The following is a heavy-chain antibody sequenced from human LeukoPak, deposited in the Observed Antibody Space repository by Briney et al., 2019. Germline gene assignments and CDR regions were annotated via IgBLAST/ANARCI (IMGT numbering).Heavy chain of an antibody. V-gene: IGHV1-2*02. J-gene: IGHJ6*03. Sequence: ASVKVSCKVSRYTFTGYYMHWVRQAPGQGLEWMGWANPNSGGTNYAQRFQGRVTMTRDTSISTAYMELSRLRSDDTAVYYCARDWLSSPLNYYYMDVWGKGTTVTISS. CDR3: ARDWLSSPLNYYYMDV. CDR1: RYTFTGYY. CDR2: ANPNSGGT. D-gene: IGHD3-16*02.